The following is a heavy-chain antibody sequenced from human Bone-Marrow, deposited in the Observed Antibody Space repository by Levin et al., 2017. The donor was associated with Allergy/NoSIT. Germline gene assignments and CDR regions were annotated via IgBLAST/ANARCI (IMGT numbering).Heavy chain of an antibody. CDR1: GGSFSGSY. V-gene: IGHV4-34*01. CDR2: INHSGST. CDR3: ARTYSSGYYTVDY. J-gene: IGHJ4*02. Sequence: SQTLSLTCAVYGGSFSGSYWSWIRQPPGKGLEWIGEINHSGSTNYNPSLKSRVTISVDTSKNQFSLKLSSVTAADTAVYYCARTYSSGYYTVDYWGQGTLVTVSS. D-gene: IGHD3-22*01.